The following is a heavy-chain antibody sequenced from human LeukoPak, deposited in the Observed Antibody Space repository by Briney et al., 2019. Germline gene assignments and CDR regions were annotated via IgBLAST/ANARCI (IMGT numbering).Heavy chain of an antibody. CDR2: ISHNGTT. Sequence: PSETLSLTYAVYGGSFSAFFWSWIRQSPGKGLEWIGEISHNGTTNYSPSLKSRITISVDSSKNQFSLHVKSVTAADTAVYYCARRRLRFHPGFDPWGQGTLVTVSS. D-gene: IGHD3-3*01. V-gene: IGHV4-34*01. CDR3: ARRRLRFHPGFDP. CDR1: GGSFSAFF. J-gene: IGHJ5*02.